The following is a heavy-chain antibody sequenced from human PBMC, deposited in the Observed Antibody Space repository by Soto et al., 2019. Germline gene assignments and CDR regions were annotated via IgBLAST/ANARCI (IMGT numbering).Heavy chain of an antibody. D-gene: IGHD5-12*01. J-gene: IGHJ6*03. CDR2: INPNSGGT. V-gene: IGHV1-2*04. CDR3: ARDFRFYSGYGGGYYYYYMDV. Sequence: ASVKVSCKASGYTFTGYYMHWVRQAPGQGLEWMGWINPNSGGTNNAQKFQGWVTMTRDTYISTAYMELSRLRSDDTAVYYCARDFRFYSGYGGGYYYYYMDVWGKGTTVTVSS. CDR1: GYTFTGYY.